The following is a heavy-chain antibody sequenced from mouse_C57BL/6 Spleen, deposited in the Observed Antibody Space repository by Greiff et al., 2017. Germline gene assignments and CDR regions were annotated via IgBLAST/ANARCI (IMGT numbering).Heavy chain of an antibody. Sequence: EVKLQQSGPELVKPGASVKISCKASGYSFTDYNMNWVKQSNGKSLEWIGVINPNYGTTSYNQKFKGKATLTVDQSSSTAYMQLNSLTSEDSAVYYCARWIMEDYDGGFAYWGQGTLVTVSA. CDR1: GYSFTDYN. CDR3: ARWIMEDYDGGFAY. CDR2: INPNYGTT. J-gene: IGHJ3*01. V-gene: IGHV1-39*01. D-gene: IGHD2-4*01.